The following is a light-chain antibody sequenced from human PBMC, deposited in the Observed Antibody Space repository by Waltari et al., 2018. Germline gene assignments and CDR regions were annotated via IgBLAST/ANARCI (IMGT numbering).Light chain of an antibody. CDR3: LQVINYPRT. CDR1: QGISSY. CDR2: AAS. J-gene: IGKJ1*01. V-gene: IGKV1-9*01. Sequence: DIQLTQSPSFLSASVGDRVTITCRASQGISSYLAWYQQKPGKAPKLLISAASTLQSGVPSRFGGSGSGTQFTLTISSLQPEDFATYYCLQVINYPRTFGQGTKVEIK.